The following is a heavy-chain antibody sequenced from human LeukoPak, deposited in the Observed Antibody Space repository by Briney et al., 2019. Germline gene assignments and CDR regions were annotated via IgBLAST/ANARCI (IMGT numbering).Heavy chain of an antibody. CDR2: IKEDGSEK. Sequence: PSGGSLRLSCAASGLTFSNYWMSWVRQAPGKGLEWVANIKEDGSEKYYVDSMKGRFTISRDNAKNSLYLQMSSLRVEDTAVYYCARDRTGGYFDYWGQGTLVTVSS. CDR3: ARDRTGGYFDY. J-gene: IGHJ4*02. CDR1: GLTFSNYW. V-gene: IGHV3-7*03. D-gene: IGHD4-23*01.